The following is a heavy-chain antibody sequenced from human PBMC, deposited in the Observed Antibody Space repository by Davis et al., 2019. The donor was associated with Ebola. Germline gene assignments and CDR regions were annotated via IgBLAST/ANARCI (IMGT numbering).Heavy chain of an antibody. D-gene: IGHD6-19*01. Sequence: GESLKISCEVSGFNFNDYHMNWIRQAPGKGLEWVSHISTTGSTIYYADSVQGRFTISRDNAKKRLYLQMNSLRAEDTAVYYCARDAIEVAGTGGAFDIWGQGTMVTVSS. CDR1: GFNFNDYH. V-gene: IGHV3-11*04. J-gene: IGHJ3*02. CDR3: ARDAIEVAGTGGAFDI. CDR2: ISTTGSTI.